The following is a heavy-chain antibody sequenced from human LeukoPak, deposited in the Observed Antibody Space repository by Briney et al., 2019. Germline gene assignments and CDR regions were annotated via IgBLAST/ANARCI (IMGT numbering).Heavy chain of an antibody. V-gene: IGHV4-4*07. J-gene: IGHJ6*03. CDR2: IYTSGST. CDR3: ARDGPSITMVRGVIISYYYMDV. D-gene: IGHD3-10*01. CDR1: GGSFSSYY. Sequence: PSETLSLTCAVYGGSFSSYYWSWIRQPAGKGREWIGRIYTSGSTNYNPSLKSRVTISVDTSKNQFSLKLSSVTAADTAVYYCARDGPSITMVRGVIISYYYMDVWGKGTTVTVSS.